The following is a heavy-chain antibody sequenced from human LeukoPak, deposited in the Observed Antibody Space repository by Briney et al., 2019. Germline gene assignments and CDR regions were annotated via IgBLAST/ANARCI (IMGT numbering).Heavy chain of an antibody. D-gene: IGHD1-14*01. Sequence: GGSLRLSCAASRFTLSRCAMQWVRQAPGQGLEYVSGISNNGGTYYASSVKARFTISRDNSKNTLYLQMGSLRVEDMAVYYCAALTEGYWGQGTLVTVSS. CDR2: ISNNGGT. CDR3: AALTEGY. J-gene: IGHJ4*02. V-gene: IGHV3-64*01. CDR1: RFTLSRCA.